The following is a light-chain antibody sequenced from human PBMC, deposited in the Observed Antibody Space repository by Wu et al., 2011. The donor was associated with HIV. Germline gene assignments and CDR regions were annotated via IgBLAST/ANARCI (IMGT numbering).Light chain of an antibody. CDR1: QSIGRN. Sequence: TLSCRSSQSIGRNLAWYQQIPGQPPRLLIYGASTRATGVPARFSGSGSGTEFTLTISSLQSEDFAVYYCQQYNNWPLTFGPGTKVDIK. J-gene: IGKJ3*01. CDR3: QQYNNWPLT. V-gene: IGKV3-15*01. CDR2: GAS.